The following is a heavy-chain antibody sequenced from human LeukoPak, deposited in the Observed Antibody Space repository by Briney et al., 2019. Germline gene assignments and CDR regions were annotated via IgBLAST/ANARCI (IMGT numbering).Heavy chain of an antibody. CDR2: IYYSGST. Sequence: PSETLSLTCTVSGGSISSYYWSWIRQPPGKGLEWIGYIYYSGSTNYNPSLKSRVTISVDTSKNQFSLKLSSVTAADTAVYYCAVEGTRTRNWFDPWGQGTLVTVSS. V-gene: IGHV4-59*08. CDR1: GGSISSYY. J-gene: IGHJ5*02. D-gene: IGHD3-10*01. CDR3: AVEGTRTRNWFDP.